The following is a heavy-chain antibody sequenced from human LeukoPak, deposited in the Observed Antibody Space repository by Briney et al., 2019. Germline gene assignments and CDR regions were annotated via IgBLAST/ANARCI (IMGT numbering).Heavy chain of an antibody. D-gene: IGHD3-10*01. V-gene: IGHV4-39*07. CDR2: IYYSGST. CDR3: ARDRSYYGSGSLRWFDP. CDR1: GGSISSSSYY. Sequence: SETLSLTCTVSGGSISSSSYYWGWIRQPPGKGLEWIGSIYYSGSTYYNPSLKSRVTISVDTSKNQFSLKLSSVTAADTAVYYCARDRSYYGSGSLRWFDPWGQGTLVTVSS. J-gene: IGHJ5*02.